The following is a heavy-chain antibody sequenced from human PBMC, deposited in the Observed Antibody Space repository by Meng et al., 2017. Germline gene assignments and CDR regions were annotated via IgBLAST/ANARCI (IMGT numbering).Heavy chain of an antibody. CDR2: INPKSGDT. CDR3: ARDEDISAAGKLFGDY. J-gene: IGHJ4*02. V-gene: IGHV1-2*06. Sequence: QVQLGRSGAEGRKPRASVKASCKASGYTSPDSWLNWVRRAPGQGLEWTGRINPKSGDTHYAQRFQGRVTMTGDTSISTAYMELSGLRSDDTAMYYCARDEDISAAGKLFGDYWGQGTLVTVSS. D-gene: IGHD6-13*01. CDR1: GYTSPDSW.